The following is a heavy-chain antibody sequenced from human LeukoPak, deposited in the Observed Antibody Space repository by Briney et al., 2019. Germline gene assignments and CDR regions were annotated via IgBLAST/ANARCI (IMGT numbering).Heavy chain of an antibody. D-gene: IGHD1-26*01. V-gene: IGHV3-11*05. CDR1: GFTFSDYY. Sequence: GGSLRLSCAASGFTFSDYYMTWIRQAPGKGLEWVSYISSSSSYTNYADSVKGRFTITRDNAENSLYLQMNSLRAEDTAVYYCARGGATHFDYWGQGTLVTVSS. CDR2: ISSSSSYT. J-gene: IGHJ4*02. CDR3: ARGGATHFDY.